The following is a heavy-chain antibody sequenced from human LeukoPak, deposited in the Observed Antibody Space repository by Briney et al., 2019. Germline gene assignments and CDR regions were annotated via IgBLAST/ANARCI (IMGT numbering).Heavy chain of an antibody. CDR2: INTGNGNT. Sequence: GASVKVSCKTSGYTFANYGMHWVRQAPRQSLEWMGWINTGNGNTKSSQKFQDRVALTRDTSASTAYMELNSLSSEDTAVYYCARVPLSDSSGHYYPHWGQGTLVTVS. CDR3: ARVPLSDSSGHYYPH. V-gene: IGHV1-3*04. D-gene: IGHD3-22*01. CDR1: GYTFANYG. J-gene: IGHJ1*01.